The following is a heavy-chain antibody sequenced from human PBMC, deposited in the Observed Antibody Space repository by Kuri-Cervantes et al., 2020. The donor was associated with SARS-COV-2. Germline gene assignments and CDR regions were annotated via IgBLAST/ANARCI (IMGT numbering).Heavy chain of an antibody. D-gene: IGHD3-10*01. CDR1: GGSISSSSYN. CDR2: IYYSGSS. V-gene: IGHV4-39*01. CDR3: AGSGSGCCSSGGFVP. J-gene: IGHJ5*02. Sequence: SETLSLTCTVSGGSISSSSYNWGWIRQPPGMGLEWIRSIYYSGSSYYNPSLKSRVTISVDTCKTQFSLKMSSVPAADTAVYYCAGSGSGCCSSGGFVPWGQGTLVTVSS.